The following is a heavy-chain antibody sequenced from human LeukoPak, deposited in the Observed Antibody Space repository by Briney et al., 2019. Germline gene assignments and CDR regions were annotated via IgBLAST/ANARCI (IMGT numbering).Heavy chain of an antibody. CDR2: IKQDGSEK. CDR1: GLTFSSYW. CDR3: ARVVTDYYYYGMDV. V-gene: IGHV3-7*03. D-gene: IGHD5-18*01. Sequence: GGSLRLSCAASGLTFSSYWMSWVRQAPGKGLEWVANIKQDGSEKYYVDSVKGRFTISRDNAKNSLYLQMNSLRAEDTAVYYCARVVTDYYYYGMDVWGKGTTVTVSS. J-gene: IGHJ6*04.